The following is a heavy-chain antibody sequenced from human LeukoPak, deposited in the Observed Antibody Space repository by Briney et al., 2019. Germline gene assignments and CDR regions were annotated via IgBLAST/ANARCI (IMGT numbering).Heavy chain of an antibody. V-gene: IGHV1-46*01. D-gene: IGHD6-19*01. CDR2: INPSGGST. Sequence: GASMKLSCKASASTFTSYYMRWLRQAPAQGLELMGIINPSGGSTNYAQKFQGRVTMTRDTSTSTVYMELSSLRSEDTAVYYCARDPSSGPCDNWFDPWGQGTLVTVSS. CDR1: ASTFTSYY. J-gene: IGHJ5*02. CDR3: ARDPSSGPCDNWFDP.